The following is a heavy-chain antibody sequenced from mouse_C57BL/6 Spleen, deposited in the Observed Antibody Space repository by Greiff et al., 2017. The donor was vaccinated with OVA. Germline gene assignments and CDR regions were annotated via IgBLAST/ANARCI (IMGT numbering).Heavy chain of an antibody. D-gene: IGHD4-1*01. CDR3: ARNWRAMDY. V-gene: IGHV1-42*01. Sequence: VQLQQSGPELVKPGASVKISCKASGYSFTGYYMNWVKQSPEKSLEWIGEINPSTGGTTYNQKFKAKATLTVDKSSSTAYMQLKSLTSEDSAVYYCARNWRAMDYWGQGTSVTVSS. J-gene: IGHJ4*01. CDR2: INPSTGGT. CDR1: GYSFTGYY.